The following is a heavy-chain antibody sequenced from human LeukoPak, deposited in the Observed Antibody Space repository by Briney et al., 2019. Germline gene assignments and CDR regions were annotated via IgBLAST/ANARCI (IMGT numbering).Heavy chain of an antibody. Sequence: GESLKVSCKGSGYSFTSYWIGWVRQMPGKGLEWMGIIYPGDSDTRYSPSFQGQVTISADKSISTAYLQWSSLKASDTAMYYCARRGIPGPPHYYYYMDVWGKGTTVTVSS. CDR1: GYSFTSYW. J-gene: IGHJ6*03. CDR3: ARRGIPGPPHYYYYMDV. CDR2: IYPGDSDT. D-gene: IGHD3-16*01. V-gene: IGHV5-51*01.